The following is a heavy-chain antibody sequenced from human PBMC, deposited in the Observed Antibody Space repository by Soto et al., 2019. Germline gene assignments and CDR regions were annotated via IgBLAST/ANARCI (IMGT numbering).Heavy chain of an antibody. CDR3: TRGPRPISTGTGAY. CDR1: GFIFKMYW. J-gene: IGHJ4*02. D-gene: IGHD3-10*01. V-gene: IGHV3-74*01. Sequence: GGSLRLSCAASGFIFKMYWMHWVRQSPGKGLVWISRIYNDGTYSDYADSVRGRFTISRDNVNDTLYLQMNNLRAEDSGLYYRTRGPRPISTGTGAYWGQGTQVTVSS. CDR2: IYNDGTYS.